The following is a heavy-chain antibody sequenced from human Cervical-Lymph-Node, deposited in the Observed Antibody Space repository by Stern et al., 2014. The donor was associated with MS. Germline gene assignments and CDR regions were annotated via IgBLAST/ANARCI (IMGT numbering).Heavy chain of an antibody. Sequence: EVQLVESGGGLVQPGGSLRLSCAASGFRFSGYSVNWVRQAPGKGLEWVSYISYSGRSISYAVSVKGRFTISRDNAKNSLYLQMNSLRAEDTAVYYCARILKASTVSGWGQGTLVTVSS. V-gene: IGHV3-48*01. J-gene: IGHJ4*02. D-gene: IGHD3-3*01. CDR1: GFRFSGYS. CDR2: ISYSGRSI. CDR3: ARILKASTVSG.